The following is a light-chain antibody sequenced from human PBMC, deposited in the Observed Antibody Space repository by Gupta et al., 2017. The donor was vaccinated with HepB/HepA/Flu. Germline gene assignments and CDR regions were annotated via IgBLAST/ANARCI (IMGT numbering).Light chain of an antibody. J-gene: IGLJ2*01. CDR3: ASFRSGFTLVI. CDR1: SSDIGAYDS. Sequence: QSGLTQPASVSGSPGQSITISSTVTSSDIGAYDSVSWYQQYPGRAPKLLIYDVSNRPSGVSIRCSGSKTGNSASLTISGLQPDDEAVYYCASFRSGFTLVIFGGGTELAVL. CDR2: DVS. V-gene: IGLV2-14*03.